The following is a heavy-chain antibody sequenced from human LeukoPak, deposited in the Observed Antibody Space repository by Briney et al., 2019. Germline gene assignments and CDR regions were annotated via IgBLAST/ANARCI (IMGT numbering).Heavy chain of an antibody. CDR2: INHSGST. J-gene: IGHJ4*02. CDR1: GGSFSGYY. D-gene: IGHD3-9*01. Sequence: SETLSLTCRVYGGSFSGYYWGWIRQPPGKGLEWIGEINHSGSTNYNPSLKSRVTISVDTSKNQFSLKLSSVTAADTAVYYCARVRVDDILTGYYRDAYYFDYWGQGTLVTVSS. V-gene: IGHV4-34*01. CDR3: ARVRVDDILTGYYRDAYYFDY.